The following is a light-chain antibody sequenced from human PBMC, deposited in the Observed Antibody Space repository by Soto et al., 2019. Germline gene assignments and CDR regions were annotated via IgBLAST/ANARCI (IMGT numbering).Light chain of an antibody. Sequence: EIVMTQSPASLSLSPGERATLSCRASQGINSHVAWYQQKPGPAPRLLIYDASTRATGIAARFSGSGSGTEFTLTISSLQSEDFAVYYCQQYQKYWTFGQGTKV. CDR1: QGINSH. J-gene: IGKJ1*01. CDR3: QQYQKYWT. V-gene: IGKV3-15*01. CDR2: DAS.